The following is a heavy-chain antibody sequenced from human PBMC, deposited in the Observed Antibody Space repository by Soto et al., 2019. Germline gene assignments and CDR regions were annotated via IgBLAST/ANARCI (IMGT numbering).Heavy chain of an antibody. CDR1: GFSFAGYA. CDR2: ISGGGGST. V-gene: IGHV3-23*01. D-gene: IGHD2-2*01. Sequence: GGSLRFSCAASGFSFAGYALTWVRLAPGKGLEWVASISGGGGSTYYADSVKGRFSISRDNSNRMVYLQMGSLTAGDTAVYYCATLLGSHQHYYFGIDVWGQGTTVTVSS. CDR3: ATLLGSHQHYYFGIDV. J-gene: IGHJ6*02.